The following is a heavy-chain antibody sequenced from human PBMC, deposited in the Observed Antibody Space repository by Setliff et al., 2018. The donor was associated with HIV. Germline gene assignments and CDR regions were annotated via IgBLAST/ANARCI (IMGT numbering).Heavy chain of an antibody. CDR2: MFYSGST. CDR1: GGSVSRNNYY. J-gene: IGHJ3*01. D-gene: IGHD5-12*01. Sequence: SETLSLTCTVSGGSVSRNNYYWGWIRQPPGKGLEWIGSMFYSGSTYYSWSLRSRVTISVDTSKSQFSLKLTSVTAADTAIYCCARTYSGYVYDAFDVWGQGTMVTVSS. V-gene: IGHV4-39*07. CDR3: ARTYSGYVYDAFDV.